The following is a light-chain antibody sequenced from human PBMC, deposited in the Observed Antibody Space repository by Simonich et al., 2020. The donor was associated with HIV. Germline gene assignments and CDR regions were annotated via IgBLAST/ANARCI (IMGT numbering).Light chain of an antibody. CDR2: WAS. V-gene: IGKV4-1*01. CDR3: QQYYSIPYT. Sequence: DIVMTQSPDSLAVSLGERATINCKSSQSVLFSSNNKNYLAWYQQKPGRPPKRLIYWASTREAGVPDRFSGSGSGTDFTLTISNLQAEDVAVYYCQQYYSIPYTFGQGSKLEI. CDR1: QSVLFSSNNKNY. J-gene: IGKJ2*01.